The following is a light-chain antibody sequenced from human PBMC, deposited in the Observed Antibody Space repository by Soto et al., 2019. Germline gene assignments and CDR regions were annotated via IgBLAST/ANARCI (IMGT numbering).Light chain of an antibody. CDR1: QSVSSN. V-gene: IGKV3-15*01. Sequence: EIVMTQSPATLSVSPGEKATLSCRASQSVSSNLAWYQQKPGQAPSLLIYGASTRATGIPARFSGSGSGTEFTLTISSLKSEDFAVYYCQQYNNWKTFGQGTKVDIK. CDR2: GAS. CDR3: QQYNNWKT. J-gene: IGKJ1*01.